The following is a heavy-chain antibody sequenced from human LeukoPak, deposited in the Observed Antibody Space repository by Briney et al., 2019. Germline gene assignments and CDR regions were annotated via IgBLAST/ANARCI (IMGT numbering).Heavy chain of an antibody. D-gene: IGHD5-18*01. V-gene: IGHV3-30*18. CDR1: GFTFSSSG. Sequence: GGSLRLSCAASGFTFSSSGMHLVRQAPRKGLQWVAVISYDGSNKYYTNSLKGRFTISRHNPKNTVHLQKNNLRAEDTAVYYCAKGEPGGTQLPSWAPYYFDYWGQGTLVTVSS. J-gene: IGHJ4*02. CDR3: AKGEPGGTQLPSWAPYYFDY. CDR2: ISYDGSNK.